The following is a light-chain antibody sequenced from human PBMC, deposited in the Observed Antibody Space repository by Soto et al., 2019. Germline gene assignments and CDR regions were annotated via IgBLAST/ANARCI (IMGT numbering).Light chain of an antibody. CDR2: GAS. CDR1: QSVSSN. Sequence: EIVMTQSPATLSVSPGERATLSCRASQSVSSNVAWYQQKPGQASRLLIYGASTRATGIPARFSGSGSGTEFTLTISSLQSEDFAIYFCQQYNNWPPDRTFGQGTKVEIK. J-gene: IGKJ1*01. V-gene: IGKV3-15*01. CDR3: QQYNNWPPDRT.